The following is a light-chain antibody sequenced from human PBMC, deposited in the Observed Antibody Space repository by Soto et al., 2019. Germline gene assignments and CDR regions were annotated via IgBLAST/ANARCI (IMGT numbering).Light chain of an antibody. Sequence: QSALTQPASVSGSPGQSITISCTGTSSDVGGYNYVSWYQQHPGKAPKLMIYEVSNRPSGVSNRFSGSKSGNTASLTISGLQAEDEADYYCSSYTSSSTNVNYVFGTGTKVTVL. CDR1: SSDVGGYNY. CDR3: SSYTSSSTNVNYV. J-gene: IGLJ1*01. V-gene: IGLV2-14*01. CDR2: EVS.